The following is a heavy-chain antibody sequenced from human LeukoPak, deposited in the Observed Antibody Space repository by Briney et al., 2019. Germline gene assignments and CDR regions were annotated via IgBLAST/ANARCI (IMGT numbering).Heavy chain of an antibody. J-gene: IGHJ6*02. D-gene: IGHD5-18*01. CDR2: IYPGGSDT. CDR3: GMDV. V-gene: IGHV5-51*01. Sequence: PGESLKISCKGSGYSFTSYWVGWVRQMPGKGLEWMGIIYPGGSDTRYSPSFQGQVTISADKYTAMYYCARHSGYSYGTFYYYYGMDVWGQGTTVTVSS. CDR1: GYSFTSYW.